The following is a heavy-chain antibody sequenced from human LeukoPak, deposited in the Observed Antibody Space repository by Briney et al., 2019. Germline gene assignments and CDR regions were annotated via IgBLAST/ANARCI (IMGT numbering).Heavy chain of an antibody. J-gene: IGHJ4*02. CDR2: INPNSGGT. CDR3: ARDSGGSTSFPVDY. CDR1: GYTFTGYY. Sequence: ASVKVSCKASGYTFTGYYMHWVRQAPGQGLEWMGWINPNSGGTNYAQKFQGRVTMTRDTSISTAYMELSRLRSDDTAVYYCARDSGGSTSFPVDYWSQGTLVTVSS. D-gene: IGHD2-2*01. V-gene: IGHV1-2*02.